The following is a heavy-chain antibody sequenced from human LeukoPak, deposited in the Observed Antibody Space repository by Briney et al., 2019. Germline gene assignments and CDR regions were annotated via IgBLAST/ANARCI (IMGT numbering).Heavy chain of an antibody. Sequence: GGSLRLSCAASGFTFSSYGMHWVRQAPGKGLEWVAVIWYDGSNKYYADSVKGRFTISRDNSKNTLYLQMNSLRAEDTAVYYCANDGTAMVVFDYWGQGTLVTVSS. D-gene: IGHD5-18*01. J-gene: IGHJ4*02. CDR1: GFTFSSYG. V-gene: IGHV3-33*06. CDR2: IWYDGSNK. CDR3: ANDGTAMVVFDY.